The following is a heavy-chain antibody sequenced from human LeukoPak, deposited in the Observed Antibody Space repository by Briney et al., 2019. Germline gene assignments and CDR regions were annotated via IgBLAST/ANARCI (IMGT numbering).Heavy chain of an antibody. J-gene: IGHJ6*02. CDR2: INWNGGST. V-gene: IGHV3-20*04. CDR1: GFTFDDYG. Sequence: GGSLRLACATSGFTFDDYGMSWVRQGPGKGLGWVSGINWNGGSTGYADSVKGRFTISRDNAKNSLYLQMNSLRAEDTALYYCAKDLVVVAADGYYGMDVWGQGTTVTVSS. D-gene: IGHD2-15*01. CDR3: AKDLVVVAADGYYGMDV.